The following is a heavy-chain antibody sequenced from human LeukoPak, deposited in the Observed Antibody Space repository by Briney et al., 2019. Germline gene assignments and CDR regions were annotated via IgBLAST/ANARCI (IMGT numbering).Heavy chain of an antibody. CDR1: GYTFTAYY. CDR3: ARLPAAISGTPYFDS. Sequence: ASVKVSCKASGYTFTAYYMHWVRQAPGQGPEWMGWINPNTGDTKYAQKFQGRVTMTRDTSISTAYMELSRLRSDDTAVYYCARLPAAISGTPYFDSWGQGTLVTVSS. CDR2: INPNTGDT. V-gene: IGHV1-2*02. J-gene: IGHJ4*02. D-gene: IGHD2-2*02.